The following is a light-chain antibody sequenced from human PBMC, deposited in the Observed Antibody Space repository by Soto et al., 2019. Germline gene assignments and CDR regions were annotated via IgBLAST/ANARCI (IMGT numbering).Light chain of an antibody. J-gene: IGLJ1*01. V-gene: IGLV1-40*01. Sequence: QSVLTQPPSLSGAPGQRVTISCTGSSSNIGAGYDVHWYQQLPGTAPKLLIYGNSNRPSGVPDRFSGSKSGTSASLAITGLQAEDEAEYYCQSYDSSLSGSKVFGTGTKLTVL. CDR2: GNS. CDR3: QSYDSSLSGSKV. CDR1: SSNIGAGYD.